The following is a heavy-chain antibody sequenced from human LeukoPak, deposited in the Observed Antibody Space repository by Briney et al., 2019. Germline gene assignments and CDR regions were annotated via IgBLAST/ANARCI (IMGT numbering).Heavy chain of an antibody. V-gene: IGHV3-74*01. Sequence: GGSLRLSCAASGFTFSSYWKHWVRQAPGKGLVWVSRINSDGSSTSYADSVKGRFTISRDNAKNTLYLQMNSLRAEDTAVYYCAREGYDSSGYYKTDYWGQGTLVTVSS. CDR1: GFTFSSYW. D-gene: IGHD3-22*01. CDR2: INSDGSST. J-gene: IGHJ4*02. CDR3: AREGYDSSGYYKTDY.